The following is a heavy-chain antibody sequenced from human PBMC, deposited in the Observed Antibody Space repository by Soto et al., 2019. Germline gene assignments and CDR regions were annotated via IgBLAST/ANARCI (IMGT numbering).Heavy chain of an antibody. Sequence: SETLSLTCAVSGGSITSNNWWSWVRQPPGQGLEWIGEIHHSGSTNYNPSLKSRVTISVDKSKNQFSLNLNSVTAADTAVYYCSRIPYTYYAMDVWGQGTTVTVLL. CDR3: SRIPYTYYAMDV. CDR2: IHHSGST. D-gene: IGHD2-2*01. J-gene: IGHJ6*02. V-gene: IGHV4-4*02. CDR1: GGSITSNNW.